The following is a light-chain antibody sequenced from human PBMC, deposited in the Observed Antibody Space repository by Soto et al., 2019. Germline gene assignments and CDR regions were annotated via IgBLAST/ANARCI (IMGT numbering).Light chain of an antibody. CDR2: GAS. Sequence: DIQMAQSPSSLSASIGDRVTITCRASQGISEYLAWYQQRPGNAPNLLIYGASILQSGVPSRFSGSGSGTHFTLTISSLQPEDVATYYCHCYNSIPRTFGQGTTVEIK. V-gene: IGKV1-27*01. CDR3: HCYNSIPRT. J-gene: IGKJ1*01. CDR1: QGISEY.